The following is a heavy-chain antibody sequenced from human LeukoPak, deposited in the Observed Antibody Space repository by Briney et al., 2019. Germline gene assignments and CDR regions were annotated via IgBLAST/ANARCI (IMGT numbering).Heavy chain of an antibody. CDR3: ARDYYDSSGYYYEFDY. J-gene: IGHJ4*02. Sequence: ASVKVSCKASGYTFTSYAMHWVRQAPGQRLEWMGWINAGNGNTKYSQKFQSRVTITRDTSASTAYMELSSLRSEDTAVYYCARDYYDSSGYYYEFDYWGQGTLVTVSS. D-gene: IGHD3-22*01. CDR2: INAGNGNT. V-gene: IGHV1-3*01. CDR1: GYTFTSYA.